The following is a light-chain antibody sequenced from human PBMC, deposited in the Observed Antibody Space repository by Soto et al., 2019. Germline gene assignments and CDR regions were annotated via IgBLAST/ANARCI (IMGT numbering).Light chain of an antibody. Sequence: EIVMTQSPVTLSVSPGEGATLFCRASQRVRNNLAWYQQKPGLAPRLLIYAVSTRATGVPARFSGNGSETEFTLTISGLQSDDFALYYCQQYNKWPPWTFGQGTKVEIK. CDR3: QQYNKWPPWT. CDR2: AVS. CDR1: QRVRNN. J-gene: IGKJ1*01. V-gene: IGKV3-15*01.